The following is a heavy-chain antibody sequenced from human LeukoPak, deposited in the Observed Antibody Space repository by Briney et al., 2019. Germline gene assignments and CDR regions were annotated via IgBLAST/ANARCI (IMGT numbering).Heavy chain of an antibody. CDR1: GGSFSGYY. Sequence: PSETLSLTCAVYGGSFSGYYWSWIRQPPGKGLEWIGEINHSGSTNYNPSLKSRVTISVDTSKNQFSLKLSSVTAADTAVYYCAGGVVTTFGVVTTFDYWGQGTLVTVSS. CDR2: INHSGST. J-gene: IGHJ4*02. CDR3: AGGVVTTFGVVTTFDY. D-gene: IGHD3-3*01. V-gene: IGHV4-34*01.